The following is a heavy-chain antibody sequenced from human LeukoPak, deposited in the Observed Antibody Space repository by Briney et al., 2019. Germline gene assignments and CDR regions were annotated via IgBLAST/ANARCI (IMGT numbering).Heavy chain of an antibody. CDR2: IYYSGST. J-gene: IGHJ5*02. V-gene: IGHV4-39*01. Sequence: SETLSLTCTVSGGSISSSSYYWGWIRQPPGKGLEWIGSIYYSGSTYYNPSLKSRVTISVDTSKNQFSLKLSSVTAADTAVYYCARLDIVVVPAALDPWGQGTLVTVSS. CDR3: ARLDIVVVPAALDP. CDR1: GGSISSSSYY. D-gene: IGHD2-2*03.